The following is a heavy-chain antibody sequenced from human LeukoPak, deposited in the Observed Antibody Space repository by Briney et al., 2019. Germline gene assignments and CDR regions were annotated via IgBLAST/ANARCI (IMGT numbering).Heavy chain of an antibody. J-gene: IGHJ4*02. D-gene: IGHD1-1*01. V-gene: IGHV1-18*01. CDR1: GYTFTSYG. Sequence: ASVKVSCKASGYTFTSYGISWVRQAPGQGLEWMGWISAYNGNTNYAQKLQGRVTMTTDTSTSTAYMELRSLRSDDTAVYYCARAWYNWNDGYYFDYWGQGTLVTVSS. CDR3: ARAWYNWNDGYYFDY. CDR2: ISAYNGNT.